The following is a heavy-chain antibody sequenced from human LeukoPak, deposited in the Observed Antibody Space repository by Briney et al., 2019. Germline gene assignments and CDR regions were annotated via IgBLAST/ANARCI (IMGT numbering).Heavy chain of an antibody. CDR1: GGSISSYY. CDR2: IYYSGST. Sequence: PSETLSLTCTVSGGSISSYYWSWIRQPPGKGLEWIGYIYYSGSTNYNSSFKSRVTISIDTSKNQFSLRLSSVTAADTAVYYCARGYSSLPTDYWGQGTLVTVSS. D-gene: IGHD6-19*01. V-gene: IGHV4-59*01. CDR3: ARGYSSLPTDY. J-gene: IGHJ4*02.